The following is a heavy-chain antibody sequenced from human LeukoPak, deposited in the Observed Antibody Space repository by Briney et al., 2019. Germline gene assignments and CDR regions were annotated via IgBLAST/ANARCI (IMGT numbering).Heavy chain of an antibody. CDR2: ISAYNGNT. D-gene: IGHD3-10*01. V-gene: IGHV1-18*01. Sequence: ASVKVSCKASGYTFTSYGISWVRQAPGQGLEWMGWISAYNGNTNYAQKLQGRVTVTTDTSTSTAYMELRSLRSDDTAVYYCARGNVLLWFGGGTLDYWGQGTLVTVSS. CDR3: ARGNVLLWFGGGTLDY. J-gene: IGHJ4*02. CDR1: GYTFTSYG.